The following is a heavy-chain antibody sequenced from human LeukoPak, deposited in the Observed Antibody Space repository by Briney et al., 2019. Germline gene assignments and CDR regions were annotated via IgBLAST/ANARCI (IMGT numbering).Heavy chain of an antibody. CDR2: IYTSGST. V-gene: IGHV4-61*02. D-gene: IGHD3-3*01. CDR3: ARAPCDFLTLDY. CDR1: GGSISSGSYY. J-gene: IGHJ4*02. Sequence: TLSLTCTDSGGSISSGSYYWSWIPQPAGKGLEWIGRIYTSGSTNYNPSLKSRVTITVDTSKNLFSLKLSSVTAADTAVYYCARAPCDFLTLDYWGQGTLVTVSS.